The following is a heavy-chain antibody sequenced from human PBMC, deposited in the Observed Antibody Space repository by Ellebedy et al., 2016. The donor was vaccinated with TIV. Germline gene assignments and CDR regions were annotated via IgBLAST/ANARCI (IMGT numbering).Heavy chain of an antibody. V-gene: IGHV3-48*04. D-gene: IGHD1-1*01. J-gene: IGHJ4*02. CDR1: GFTFSSYS. CDR2: IASTRTPI. CDR3: AGGRYNWNDASSFDS. Sequence: GGSLRLXXGASGFTFSSYSMNWLRQAPGKGLEWVSYIASTRTPIYYADSVKGRFTISRDNARSSLYLQLNSLGAEDTAVYYCAGGRYNWNDASSFDSWGQGTLVTVSS.